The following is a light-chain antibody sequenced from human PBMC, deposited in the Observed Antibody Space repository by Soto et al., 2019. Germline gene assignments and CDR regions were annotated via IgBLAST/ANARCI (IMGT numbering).Light chain of an antibody. J-gene: IGKJ4*01. V-gene: IGKV1-33*01. CDR1: QDISNY. Sequence: DIQMTQSPSSLSASVGDRVTITCQASQDISNYLNWYQQKPGKAPKLLIYDASNLTTGVPSRFSRSGSTTDFTFTISRLQPEDIATYYCQQYDNLPLTFGGGTKVEIK. CDR3: QQYDNLPLT. CDR2: DAS.